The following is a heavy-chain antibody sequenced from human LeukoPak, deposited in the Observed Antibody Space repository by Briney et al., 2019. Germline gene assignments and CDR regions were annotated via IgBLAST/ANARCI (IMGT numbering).Heavy chain of an antibody. CDR2: ISYDGSNK. V-gene: IGHV3-30*18. Sequence: GGSLRLSCAASGFTFSSYGMHWVRQAPGKGLEWVAVISYDGSNKYYADSVKGRFTISRDNSKNTLYLQMNSLRAEDTAVHYCAKDHSSSWTPWGQGTLVTVSS. CDR3: AKDHSSSWTP. J-gene: IGHJ5*02. CDR1: GFTFSSYG. D-gene: IGHD6-13*01.